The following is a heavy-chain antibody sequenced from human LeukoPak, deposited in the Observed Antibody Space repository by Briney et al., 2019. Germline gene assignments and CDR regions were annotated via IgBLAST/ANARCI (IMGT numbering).Heavy chain of an antibody. D-gene: IGHD6-19*01. J-gene: IGHJ5*02. CDR1: GGSISSSSYY. CDR3: ARVGIAVAEGWFDP. CDR2: IYYSGST. Sequence: SETLSLTCTVSGGSISSSSYYWSWIRQPPGKGLEWIGYIYYSGSTNYNPSLKSRVTISVDTSKNQFSLKLSSVTAADTAVYYCARVGIAVAEGWFDPWGQGTLVTVSS. V-gene: IGHV4-61*01.